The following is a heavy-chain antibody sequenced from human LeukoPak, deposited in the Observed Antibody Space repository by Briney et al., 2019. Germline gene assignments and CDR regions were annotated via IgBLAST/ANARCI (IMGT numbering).Heavy chain of an antibody. CDR2: IKKTGSET. CDR3: AREDGYCSGGNCYSYFDS. J-gene: IGHJ4*02. D-gene: IGHD2-15*01. Sequence: PGGSLRLSCAASGFTFSHSWMSWVRQVPGKGLEWVAYIKKTGSETYYVDSVKGRFTITRDNTRNSLFLQMYSLRAEDTAVYFCAREDGYCSGGNCYSYFDSWGQGTLVTVSS. V-gene: IGHV3-7*01. CDR1: GFTFSHSW.